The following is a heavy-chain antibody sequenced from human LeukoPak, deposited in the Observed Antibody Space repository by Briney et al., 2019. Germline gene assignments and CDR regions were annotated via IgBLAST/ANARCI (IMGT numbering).Heavy chain of an antibody. CDR2: IYYSGSN. J-gene: IGHJ5*02. CDR3: AREYSSSWYGWFDP. V-gene: IGHV4-59*01. Sequence: SETLSLTCTVSGGSISRYYWSWIRQPPGKGLEWIGYIYYSGSNNYNPSLKSRVTISVATSNNQFSLKLNFVTAAATAVYSCAREYSSSWYGWFDPWGQGTLATVSS. CDR1: GGSISRYY. D-gene: IGHD6-13*01.